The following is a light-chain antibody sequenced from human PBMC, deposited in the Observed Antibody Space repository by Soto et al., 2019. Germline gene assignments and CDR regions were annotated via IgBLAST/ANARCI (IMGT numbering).Light chain of an antibody. Sequence: EIVMTQSPATLSVSPGERATLSCRASQSVSSNLAWYQQKPGQTPRLLIYVASTRATGVPARFTGSGPGTEFTLTITSLQPEDFAIYYCQQYNNWPLTFGGGTKVDIK. V-gene: IGKV3-15*01. J-gene: IGKJ4*01. CDR2: VAS. CDR1: QSVSSN. CDR3: QQYNNWPLT.